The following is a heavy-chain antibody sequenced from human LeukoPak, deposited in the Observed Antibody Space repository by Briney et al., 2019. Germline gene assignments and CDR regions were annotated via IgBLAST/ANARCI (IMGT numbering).Heavy chain of an antibody. CDR1: GFTFSSYG. J-gene: IGHJ5*02. V-gene: IGHV3-21*04. Sequence: PGGSLRLSCAASGFTFSSYGMHWVRQAPGKGLEWVSSISSSSSYIYYADSVKGRFTISRDNSKNTLYLQMNSLRAEDTAVYYCAKDYEKKAVAGIFDPWGQGTLVTVSS. CDR3: AKDYEKKAVAGIFDP. CDR2: ISSSSSYI. D-gene: IGHD6-19*01.